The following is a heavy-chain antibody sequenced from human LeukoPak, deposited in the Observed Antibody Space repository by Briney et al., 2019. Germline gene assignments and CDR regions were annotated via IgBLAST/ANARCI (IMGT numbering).Heavy chain of an antibody. CDR2: IFNGGGS. Sequence: SETLSLTCTVSGGSVSSGISYWSWIRQPPGKTLEWIAYIFNGGGSDYNPSLRGRVSISLDTSKNQCSLRLTSVTAADTAAYYCARVPEAGTGPDYWGQGTLVTVSS. CDR3: ARVPEAGTGPDY. CDR1: GGSVSSGISY. V-gene: IGHV4-61*01. J-gene: IGHJ4*02. D-gene: IGHD6-13*01.